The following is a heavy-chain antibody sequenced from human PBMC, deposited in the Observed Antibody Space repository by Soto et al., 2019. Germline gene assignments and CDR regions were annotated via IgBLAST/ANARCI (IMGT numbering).Heavy chain of an antibody. Sequence: ASVKVSCKASGGTFSSYAISWLRQSPGQGLEWMGGIIPIFGTANYTQKFQGRVTITADESTSTAYMGLSSLRSEDTAVYYCARDIVVVPAAYSDAFDIWGQGTMVTVSS. V-gene: IGHV1-69*13. CDR2: IIPIFGTA. CDR3: ARDIVVVPAAYSDAFDI. CDR1: GGTFSSYA. D-gene: IGHD2-2*01. J-gene: IGHJ3*02.